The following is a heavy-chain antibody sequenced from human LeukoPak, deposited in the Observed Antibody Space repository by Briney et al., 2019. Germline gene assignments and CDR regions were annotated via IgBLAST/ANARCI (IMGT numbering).Heavy chain of an antibody. J-gene: IGHJ5*02. CDR1: GFTFSSYA. Sequence: PGRSLRLSCAASGFTFSSYAMHWVRQAPGKGLVWVSDISGGGGDKYYADSVKGRFTISRDNSKNTLYLQMNSLRAEDTAVYYCAPRGVRCGSTSCAGADPWGQGTLVTVSS. CDR2: ISGGGGDK. V-gene: IGHV3-23*01. D-gene: IGHD2-2*01. CDR3: APRGVRCGSTSCAGADP.